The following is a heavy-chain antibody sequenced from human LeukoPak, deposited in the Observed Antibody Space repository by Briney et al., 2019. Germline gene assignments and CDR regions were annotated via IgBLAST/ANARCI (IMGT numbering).Heavy chain of an antibody. Sequence: GGSLRLSCAASGFTFSSYSMNWVRQAPGKGLEWVSSISSSSSYIYYADSVKGRFTISRDNAKNSLYLQMNSLRAEDTAVYYCARDCGGDSYPGNWFDPWGQGTLVTVSS. J-gene: IGHJ5*02. CDR1: GFTFSSYS. D-gene: IGHD2-21*02. CDR3: ARDCGGDSYPGNWFDP. V-gene: IGHV3-21*01. CDR2: ISSSSSYI.